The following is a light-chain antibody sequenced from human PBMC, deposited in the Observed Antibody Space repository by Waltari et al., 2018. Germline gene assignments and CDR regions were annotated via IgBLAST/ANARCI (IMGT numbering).Light chain of an antibody. Sequence: QSVLTQPPSASATPGQRVTISCSGSRSNLGSNYLYWYQQLPGPAPQRLIYRNHARPSRVPDRVAASKYGTSASLVISELRSEDEGIYYCASWDESHYVFGPGTTVTVL. V-gene: IGLV1-47*01. CDR2: RNH. CDR3: ASWDESHYV. J-gene: IGLJ1*01. CDR1: RSNLGSNY.